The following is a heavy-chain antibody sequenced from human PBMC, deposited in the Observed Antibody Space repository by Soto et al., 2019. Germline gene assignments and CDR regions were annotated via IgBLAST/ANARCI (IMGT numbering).Heavy chain of an antibody. V-gene: IGHV3-23*01. CDR2: ISGSGGST. CDR1: GFTFSSYA. Sequence: GGSLRLSCAASGFTFSSYAMSWVRQAPGKGLEWVSAISGSGGSTYYADSVKGRFTISRDNSKNTLYLQMNSLRAEDTAVYYCAKVMPVVVVAATPNFDYWGQGTLVTVSS. J-gene: IGHJ4*02. D-gene: IGHD2-15*01. CDR3: AKVMPVVVVAATPNFDY.